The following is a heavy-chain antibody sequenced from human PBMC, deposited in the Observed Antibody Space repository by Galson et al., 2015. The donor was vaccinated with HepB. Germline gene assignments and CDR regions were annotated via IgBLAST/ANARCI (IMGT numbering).Heavy chain of an antibody. Sequence: PALVKPTQTLTLTCTFSGFSLSTSGMCVSWIRQPPGKALEWLARIDWDDDKYYSTSLKTRLTISKDTSKNQVVLTMTNMDPVDTATYYCARIRDQVRGVIYFDYWGQGTLVTVSS. V-gene: IGHV2-70*11. CDR3: ARIRDQVRGVIYFDY. J-gene: IGHJ4*02. D-gene: IGHD3-10*01. CDR1: GFSLSTSGMC. CDR2: IDWDDDK.